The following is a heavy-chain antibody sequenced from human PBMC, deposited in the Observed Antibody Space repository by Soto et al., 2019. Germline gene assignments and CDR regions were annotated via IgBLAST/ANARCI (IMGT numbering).Heavy chain of an antibody. CDR1: GYTFTAFY. V-gene: IGHV1-2*02. Sequence: ASVKVSCKASGYTFTAFYIHWVRQAPGQGPEWMGWINPNSGDTHYAQKFRGRVSMTRDTSITTAYMELSSLRSDDTAVYYCARAGRWTINMIIVFTPPVYFDYWGQETLVTVSS. J-gene: IGHJ4*02. D-gene: IGHD3-22*01. CDR3: ARAGRWTINMIIVFTPPVYFDY. CDR2: INPNSGDT.